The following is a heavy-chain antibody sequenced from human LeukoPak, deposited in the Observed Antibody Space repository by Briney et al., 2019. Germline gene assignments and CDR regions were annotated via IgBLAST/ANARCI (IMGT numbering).Heavy chain of an antibody. CDR1: GGSFSGYY. CDR2: INHSGST. D-gene: IGHD3-10*01. CDR3: AIGSGRRGTMVRGVIIRPYYFDY. V-gene: IGHV4-34*01. J-gene: IGHJ4*02. Sequence: PSETLSLTCAVYGGSFSGYYWSWIRQPPGKGLEWIGEINHSGSTNYNPSLKSRVTISVDTSKNQFSLKLSSVTAADTAVYYCAIGSGRRGTMVRGVIIRPYYFDYWGRGTLVTVSS.